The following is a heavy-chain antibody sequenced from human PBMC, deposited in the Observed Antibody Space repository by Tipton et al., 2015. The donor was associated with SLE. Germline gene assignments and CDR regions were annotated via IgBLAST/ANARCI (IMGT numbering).Heavy chain of an antibody. CDR3: ARDGNRWDLTGYYGMDV. V-gene: IGHV3-7*01. CDR1: GFTFSSYW. Sequence: SLRLSCAASGFTFSSYWMSWVRQAPGKGLEWVANIKQDGSEKYYVDSAKGRFTISRDNAKNSLYLQMNSLRAEDTAVYYCARDGNRWDLTGYYGMDVWGQGTTVTVSS. D-gene: IGHD1-26*01. J-gene: IGHJ6*02. CDR2: IKQDGSEK.